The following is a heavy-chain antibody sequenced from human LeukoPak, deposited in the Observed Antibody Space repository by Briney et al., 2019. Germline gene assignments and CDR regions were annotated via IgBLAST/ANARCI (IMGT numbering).Heavy chain of an antibody. J-gene: IGHJ4*02. CDR3: ATSARTYIGSSLDY. CDR2: ISSDASIT. Sequence: GGSLRLSCAASGSTFSTYWMHWVRHDPGKGLVWVSRISSDASITSYADPVKGRFTISRDNAKNTLYLQMNSLRAEDTALYYCATSARTYIGSSLDYWGQGTLVTVSS. V-gene: IGHV3-74*01. CDR1: GSTFSTYW. D-gene: IGHD2-15*01.